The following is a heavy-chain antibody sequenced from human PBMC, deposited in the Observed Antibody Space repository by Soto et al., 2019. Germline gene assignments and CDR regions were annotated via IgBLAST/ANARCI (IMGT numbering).Heavy chain of an antibody. CDR3: ARDDRKLSGAFDI. CDR1: GGTFSSYT. Sequence: GASVKVSCKASGGTFSSYTISWVRQAPGQGLEWMGRIIPIHGIANYAQKFQGRVTITGDKSTSTAYMELSSLRSEDTAVYYCARDDRKLSGAFDIWGQGTMVTVSS. V-gene: IGHV1-69*04. D-gene: IGHD2-15*01. CDR2: IIPIHGIA. J-gene: IGHJ3*02.